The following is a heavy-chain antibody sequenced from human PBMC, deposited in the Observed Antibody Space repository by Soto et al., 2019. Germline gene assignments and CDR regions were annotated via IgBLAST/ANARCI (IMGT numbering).Heavy chain of an antibody. D-gene: IGHD3-22*01. Sequence: GGSLRLSCAASGFTFSNAWMNWVRQAPGKGLEWVGRIKSKTDGGTTDYAAPVKGRFTISRDDSKNTLYLQMNSLKTEDTAVYYCTTDRITMIVVVIQNDAFDIWGQGTMVTVSS. CDR1: GFTFSNAW. CDR2: IKSKTDGGTT. CDR3: TTDRITMIVVVIQNDAFDI. V-gene: IGHV3-15*07. J-gene: IGHJ3*02.